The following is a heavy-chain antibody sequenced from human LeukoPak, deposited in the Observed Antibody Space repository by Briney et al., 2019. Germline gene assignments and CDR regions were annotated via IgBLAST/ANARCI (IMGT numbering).Heavy chain of an antibody. D-gene: IGHD3-22*01. J-gene: IGHJ6*03. CDR2: IYTSGST. CDR3: ARDSKDSSGYYYERHTVPYYYYMDV. Sequence: SETLSLTCTVSGGSISSGSYYWSWIRQPAGKGLEWIGRIYTSGSTNYNPSLKSRVTMSVDTSKNQFSLKLSSVTAADTAVYYCARDSKDSSGYYYERHTVPYYYYMDVWGKGTTVTVSS. CDR1: GGSISSGSYY. V-gene: IGHV4-61*02.